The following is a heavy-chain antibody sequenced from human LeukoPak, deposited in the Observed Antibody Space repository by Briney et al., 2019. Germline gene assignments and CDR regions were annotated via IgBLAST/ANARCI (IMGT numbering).Heavy chain of an antibody. V-gene: IGHV4-30-4*01. D-gene: IGHD3-22*01. Sequence: SETLSLTCTVSGVSISSGDYYWSWIRQPLGKGLEWIGYIYSSGSTYYNPSLKSRATVSFDTSKNQLSLKLSSVTAADTAVYYCARPYYYDSRIDPWGQGALVTVSS. CDR1: GVSISSGDYY. CDR2: IYSSGST. CDR3: ARPYYYDSRIDP. J-gene: IGHJ5*02.